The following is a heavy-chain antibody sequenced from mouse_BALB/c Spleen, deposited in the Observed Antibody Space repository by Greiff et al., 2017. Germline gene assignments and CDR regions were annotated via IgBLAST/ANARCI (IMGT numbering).Heavy chain of an antibody. D-gene: IGHD2-1*01. CDR1: GYTFSSYW. CDR2: ILPGSGST. J-gene: IGHJ3*01. Sequence: QVQLQQSGAELMKPGASVKISCKATGYTFSSYWIEWVKQRPGHGLEWIGEILPGSGSTNYNEKFKGKATFTADTSSNTAYMQLSSLTSEDSAVYYCAAHGNYLAWFAYWGQGTLVTVSA. V-gene: IGHV1-9*01. CDR3: AAHGNYLAWFAY.